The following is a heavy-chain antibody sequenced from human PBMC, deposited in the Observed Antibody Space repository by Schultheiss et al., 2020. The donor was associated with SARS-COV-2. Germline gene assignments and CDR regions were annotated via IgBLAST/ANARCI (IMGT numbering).Heavy chain of an antibody. Sequence: SETLSLTCALYGGSFSGYSCTWIRQPPGKGLEWIGEISHNGSTKYNPSLESRVAISLDTAKNQFSLKLTSVTAADTSLYYCARSFQLILPQASWFDPWGQGTLVTVSS. CDR1: GGSFSGYS. CDR2: ISHNGST. V-gene: IGHV4-34*01. D-gene: IGHD3/OR15-3a*01. J-gene: IGHJ5*02. CDR3: ARSFQLILPQASWFDP.